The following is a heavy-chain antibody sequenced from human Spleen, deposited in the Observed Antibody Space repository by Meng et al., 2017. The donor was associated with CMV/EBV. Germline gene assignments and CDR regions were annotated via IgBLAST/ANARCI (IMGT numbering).Heavy chain of an antibody. J-gene: IGHJ5*02. V-gene: IGHV3-23*03. CDR2: IYSGGSST. Sequence: SCPASGFTFRSYAMGWVRQAPGKGLEWVSVIYSGGSSTYYADSVKGRFTISRDNSKNTLYLQMNSLRAEDTAVCYCAKDRLLGWFDPWGQGTLVTVSS. D-gene: IGHD2-15*01. CDR1: GFTFRSYA. CDR3: AKDRLLGWFDP.